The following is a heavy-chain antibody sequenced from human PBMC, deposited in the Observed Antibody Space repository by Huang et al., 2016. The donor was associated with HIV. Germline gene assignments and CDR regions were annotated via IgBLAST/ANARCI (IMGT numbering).Heavy chain of an antibody. CDR1: GFTFSSYW. Sequence: EVQLVESGGGLVQPGGSLRLSCAASGFTFSSYWMHWVRQVPGKGRVWVAHSKRDGSSTSYADSVKVRFTISRDKAKNTLDLQMNSLRAEDTAVYYCARGSRQGKYYYGSGTAYWGQGTLVTVSS. V-gene: IGHV3-74*01. CDR3: ARGSRQGKYYYGSGTAY. J-gene: IGHJ4*02. D-gene: IGHD3-10*01. CDR2: SKRDGSST.